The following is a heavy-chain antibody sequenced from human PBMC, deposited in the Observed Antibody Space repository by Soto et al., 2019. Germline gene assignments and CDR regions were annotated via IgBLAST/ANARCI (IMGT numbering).Heavy chain of an antibody. Sequence: XESLKISCKGSGYSFSNYWIGWVRQMPGKGLEWVGIIYPGNFDIRYSPSFQGQVTISADKSISTAYLQWSSLKASDTAMYYCGRHPYGDYDIMDVWGQGTMVTVSS. CDR1: GYSFSNYW. V-gene: IGHV5-51*01. CDR3: GRHPYGDYDIMDV. CDR2: IYPGNFDI. J-gene: IGHJ6*02. D-gene: IGHD4-17*01.